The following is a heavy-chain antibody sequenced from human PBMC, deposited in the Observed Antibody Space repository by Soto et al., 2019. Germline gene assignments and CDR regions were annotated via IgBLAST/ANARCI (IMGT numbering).Heavy chain of an antibody. D-gene: IGHD5-12*01. CDR2: INPSGGST. J-gene: IGHJ6*02. CDR3: AREGVAPYYYYGMDV. CDR1: GYTFTSYY. V-gene: IGHV1-46*01. Sequence: ASVKVSCKASGYTFTSYYMHWARQAPGQGLEWMGIINPSGGSTSYAQKFQGRVTMTTDTSTSTVHMEVRSLRSDDTAVYYCAREGVAPYYYYGMDVWGQGTPVTVSS.